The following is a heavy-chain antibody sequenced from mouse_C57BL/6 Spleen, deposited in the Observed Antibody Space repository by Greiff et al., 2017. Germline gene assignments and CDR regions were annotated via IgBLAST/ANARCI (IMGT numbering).Heavy chain of an antibody. CDR3: ARDEGSYYYGSSYFDV. Sequence: VKLMESEGGLVQPGSSMKLSCTASGFTFSDYYMAWVRQVPEKGLEWVANINYDGSSTYYLDSLKSRFIISRDNAKNILYLQMSSLKSEDTATYYCARDEGSYYYGSSYFDVWGTGTTVTVSS. V-gene: IGHV5-16*01. CDR2: INYDGSST. CDR1: GFTFSDYY. D-gene: IGHD1-1*01. J-gene: IGHJ1*03.